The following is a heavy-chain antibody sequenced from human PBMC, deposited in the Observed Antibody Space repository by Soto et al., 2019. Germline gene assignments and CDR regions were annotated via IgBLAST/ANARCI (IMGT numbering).Heavy chain of an antibody. V-gene: IGHV3-23*01. J-gene: IGHJ4*02. D-gene: IGHD2-21*02. CDR2: ISGSGGST. CDR1: GFTFSSYA. CDR3: AKDLGDIHCGGDCYSGEEKNY. Sequence: EVQLLESGGGLVQPGGSLRLSCAASGFTFSSYAMSWVRQAPGKGLEWVSAISGSGGSTYYADSVKGRFTISRDNSKNTLYLQVNSLRAEDTAVYYCAKDLGDIHCGGDCYSGEEKNYWGQGTLVTVSS.